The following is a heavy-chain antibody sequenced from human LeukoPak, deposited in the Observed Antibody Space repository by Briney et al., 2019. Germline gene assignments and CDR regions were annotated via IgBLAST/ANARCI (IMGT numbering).Heavy chain of an antibody. V-gene: IGHV3-23*01. CDR2: ISGSGGST. Sequence: PGGSLRLSXAASGFTFSSYAMSWVRQAPGKGLEWVSAISGSGGSTYYADSVKGRFTISRDNSKNTLYLQMNSLRAEDTAVYYCAKRRIQLWFFDYWGQGTLVTVSS. J-gene: IGHJ4*02. CDR1: GFTFSSYA. CDR3: AKRRIQLWFFDY. D-gene: IGHD5-18*01.